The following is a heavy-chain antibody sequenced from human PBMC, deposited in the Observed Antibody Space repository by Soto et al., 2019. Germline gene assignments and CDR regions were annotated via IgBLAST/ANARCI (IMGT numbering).Heavy chain of an antibody. D-gene: IGHD3-10*01. J-gene: IGHJ6*02. Sequence: SGPTLVNPTQTLTLTCTFSGFSLNTGGVGVGWVRQPRGKAMEWLALIYWDDDERYRPSLRSRLNITKDTINNQVVLTMTNMEPEDTATYYCVRNWRYYGGDYYYGMDAWGQGTTVTVSS. V-gene: IGHV2-5*02. CDR3: VRNWRYYGGDYYYGMDA. CDR1: GFSLNTGGVG. CDR2: IYWDDDE.